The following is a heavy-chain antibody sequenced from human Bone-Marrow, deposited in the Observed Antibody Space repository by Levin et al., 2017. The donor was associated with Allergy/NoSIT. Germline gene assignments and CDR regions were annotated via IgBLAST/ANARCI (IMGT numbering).Heavy chain of an antibody. Sequence: GGSLRLSCAASGFTFSDYTMHWVRQAPGKGLEYVSAISNNGGNTYYANSVKGRFTISRDNSKNTLYLQMGSLRAEDMAVYYCARGSAVAGAYGDYWGQGTLVTVSS. V-gene: IGHV3-64*01. D-gene: IGHD6-19*01. J-gene: IGHJ4*02. CDR3: ARGSAVAGAYGDY. CDR2: ISNNGGNT. CDR1: GFTFSDYT.